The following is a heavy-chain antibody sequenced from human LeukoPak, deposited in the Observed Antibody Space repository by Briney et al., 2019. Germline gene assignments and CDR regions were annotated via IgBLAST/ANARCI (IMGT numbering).Heavy chain of an antibody. J-gene: IGHJ4*02. D-gene: IGHD1-26*01. CDR3: ARARVGDPTDY. CDR1: GFPFSSYA. Sequence: GGSLRLSCTASGFPFSSYAMYWVRQAPGEGLVWVSRVHGDGNNIGYADFVEGRFTISRDNAKNTLYLEMSSLRREDTAVYYCARARVGDPTDYWGQGTLVTVSS. CDR2: VHGDGNNI. V-gene: IGHV3-74*01.